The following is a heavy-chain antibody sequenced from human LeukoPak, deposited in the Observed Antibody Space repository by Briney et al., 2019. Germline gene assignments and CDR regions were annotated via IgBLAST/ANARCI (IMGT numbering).Heavy chain of an antibody. D-gene: IGHD3-3*01. V-gene: IGHV4-4*09. J-gene: IGHJ4*02. Sequence: SETLSLTCTVSGGSISSYYWSWIRQPPGKGLEWIGYIYASGSTNYNPSLKSRVTISVDTSKNQFSLKLSSVTAADTAVYYCARGGYDFWSGFYILGYWGQGTLVTVSS. CDR1: GGSISSYY. CDR3: ARGGYDFWSGFYILGY. CDR2: IYASGST.